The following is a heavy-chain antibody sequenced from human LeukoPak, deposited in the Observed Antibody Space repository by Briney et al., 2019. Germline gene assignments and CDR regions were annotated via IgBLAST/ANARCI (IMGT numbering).Heavy chain of an antibody. V-gene: IGHV3-48*04. J-gene: IGHJ4*02. CDR2: IGTSSTTI. D-gene: IGHD6-13*01. Sequence: GGSLRLSCAASGFTFSSYTMNWVRQPPGKGLEWVSNIGTSSTTIYYADSVKGRFTISRDNAKNSLYLQMNSLRAEDTAVYYCARARAYIAAAGTSDYWGQGTLVTVSS. CDR1: GFTFSSYT. CDR3: ARARAYIAAAGTSDY.